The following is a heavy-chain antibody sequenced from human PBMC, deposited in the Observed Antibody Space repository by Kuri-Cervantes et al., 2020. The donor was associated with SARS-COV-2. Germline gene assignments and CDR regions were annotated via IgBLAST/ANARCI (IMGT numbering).Heavy chain of an antibody. CDR3: ARKKVQLERRGYYYYGMDV. V-gene: IGHV4-34*01. D-gene: IGHD1-1*01. CDR2: INHSGST. J-gene: IGHJ6*02. CDR1: GGSFSGYY. Sequence: SQTLSLTCAVYGGSFSGYYWSWIRQPPGKGLEWIGEINHSGSTNYNPSLKSRVTISVDTSKNQFSLKLSSVTAADTAAYYCARKKVQLERRGYYYYGMDVWGQGTTVTVSS.